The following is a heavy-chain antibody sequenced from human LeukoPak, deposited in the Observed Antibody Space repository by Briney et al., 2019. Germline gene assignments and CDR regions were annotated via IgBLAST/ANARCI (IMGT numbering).Heavy chain of an antibody. D-gene: IGHD6-19*01. J-gene: IGHJ4*02. CDR3: ATKKWLVPGKYYFDY. Sequence: SETLSLTCAVYGGSFSGYYWSWVRQSPRKGREWSGEMNESGRANYNPSIKSRVNISVDTFKNQCSLKLSSVTAADTAVYYCATKKWLVPGKYYFDYWGQGTLVTVSS. CDR1: GGSFSGYY. V-gene: IGHV4-34*01. CDR2: MNESGRA.